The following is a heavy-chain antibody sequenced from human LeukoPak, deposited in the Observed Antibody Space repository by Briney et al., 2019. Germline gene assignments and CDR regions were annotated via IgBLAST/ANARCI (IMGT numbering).Heavy chain of an antibody. CDR1: GYTFDTYW. CDR3: ARHARPRDVVDRFDP. V-gene: IGHV5-51*01. J-gene: IGHJ5*02. Sequence: GESLKISCKGSGYTFDTYWIGWVRQMPGKGLEWMGIIYPGDSDTKYRPSFQGQVTFSADKSISTAYLQWSSLKASDTAMYYCARHARPRDVVDRFDPWGQGTLVTVSS. D-gene: IGHD5-12*01. CDR2: IYPGDSDT.